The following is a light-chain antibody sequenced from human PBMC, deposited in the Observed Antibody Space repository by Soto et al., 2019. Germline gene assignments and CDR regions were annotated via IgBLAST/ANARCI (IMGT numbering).Light chain of an antibody. CDR3: QKYNSAPLT. CDR2: AAS. J-gene: IGKJ4*01. V-gene: IGKV1-27*01. CDR1: QGISTY. Sequence: DIQMTQSPSSLSASVGGRVTITCRASQGISTYLAWYQQKPGKVPKLLIYAASTLQSGVPSRFSGSGSGTEFTLPISSLQPEDVAPYYCQKYNSAPLTFGGGTKVEIK.